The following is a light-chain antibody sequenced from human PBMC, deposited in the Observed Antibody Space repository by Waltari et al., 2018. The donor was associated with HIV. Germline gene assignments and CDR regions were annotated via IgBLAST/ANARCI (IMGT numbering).Light chain of an antibody. CDR1: SGGIASNS. V-gene: IGLV6-57*03. Sequence: NFILTQPHSVSESPGKTVTISCARSSGGIASNSVQWYQQRPCRAPPPVIYEDNQRPSGVPDRFSGSIDSSSNSASLTIYDLKTEDEADYYCQSYDSTNPCIFGTGTRVTVL. J-gene: IGLJ1*01. CDR3: QSYDSTNPCI. CDR2: EDN.